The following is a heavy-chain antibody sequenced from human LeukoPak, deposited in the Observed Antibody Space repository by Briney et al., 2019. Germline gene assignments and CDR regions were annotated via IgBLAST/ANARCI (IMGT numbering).Heavy chain of an antibody. CDR3: AKDSMRYYDSSGYYSDY. V-gene: IGHV3-53*01. D-gene: IGHD3-22*01. J-gene: IGHJ4*02. CDR1: GFTVSSNY. CDR2: IYSGGRT. Sequence: PGGSLRLSCAASGFTVSSNYMSWVRQAPGKGLEWVSVIYSGGRTYYADSVKGRFTISRDNSKNTLYLQMNSLRAEDTAVYYCAKDSMRYYDSSGYYSDYWGQGTLVTVSS.